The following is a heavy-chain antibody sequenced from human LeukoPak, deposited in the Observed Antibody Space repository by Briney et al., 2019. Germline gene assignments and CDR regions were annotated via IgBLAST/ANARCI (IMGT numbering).Heavy chain of an antibody. Sequence: ASVKVSCKASGYTFTSYGISWVRQAPGRGLEWMGWISAYNGNTNYAQKLQGRVTMTTDTSTSTAYMELRSLRSDDTAVYYCARGVEIDFWSGHDPRQGFDPWGQGTLVTVSS. D-gene: IGHD3-3*01. J-gene: IGHJ5*02. CDR3: ARGVEIDFWSGHDPRQGFDP. CDR2: ISAYNGNT. CDR1: GYTFTSYG. V-gene: IGHV1-18*01.